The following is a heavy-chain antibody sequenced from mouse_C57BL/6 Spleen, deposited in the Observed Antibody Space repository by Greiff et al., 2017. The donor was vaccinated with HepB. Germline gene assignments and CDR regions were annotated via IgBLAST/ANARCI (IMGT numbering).Heavy chain of an antibody. V-gene: IGHV5-4*01. J-gene: IGHJ4*01. D-gene: IGHD1-1*01. CDR2: ISDGGSYT. CDR1: GFTFSSYA. Sequence: EVKLVESGGGLVKPGGSLKLSCAASGFTFSSYAMSWVRQTPEKRLEWVATISDGGSYTYYPDNVKGRFTISRDNAKNNLYLQMSHLKSEDTAMYYCARDRDYYGSSPLYAMDYWGQGTSVTVSS. CDR3: ARDRDYYGSSPLYAMDY.